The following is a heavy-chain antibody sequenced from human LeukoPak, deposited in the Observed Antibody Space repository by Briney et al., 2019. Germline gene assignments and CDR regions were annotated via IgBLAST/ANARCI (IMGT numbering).Heavy chain of an antibody. CDR2: IKQDGSEK. Sequence: GGSLRLSCAASGFTFSSYSMNWVRQAPGKGLEWVANIKQDGSEKNHVDSVKGRFTISRDNDKNSLYLLMNSLRAEDTAVYYCARDSSSGWDFDYWGQGTLVTVSS. V-gene: IGHV3-7*01. D-gene: IGHD6-19*01. CDR3: ARDSSSGWDFDY. CDR1: GFTFSSYS. J-gene: IGHJ4*02.